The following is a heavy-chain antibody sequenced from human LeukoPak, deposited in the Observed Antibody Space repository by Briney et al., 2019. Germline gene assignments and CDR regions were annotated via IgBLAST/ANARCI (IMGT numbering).Heavy chain of an antibody. Sequence: GALRLSCDASGVPFSRFEVNWVRLAPGKGLEWLGRIYTSGSTNYNPSLKSRVTMSVDTSKNQFSLKLSSVTAADTAVYYCARVRGYYYDSSGYYYGPDAFDIWGQGTMVTVSS. CDR3: ARVRGYYYDSSGYYYGPDAFDI. V-gene: IGHV4-4*07. J-gene: IGHJ3*02. D-gene: IGHD3-22*01. CDR1: GVPFSRFE. CDR2: IYTSGST.